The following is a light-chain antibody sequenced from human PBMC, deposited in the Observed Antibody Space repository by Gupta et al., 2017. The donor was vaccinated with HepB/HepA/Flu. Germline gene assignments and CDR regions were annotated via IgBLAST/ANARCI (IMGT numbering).Light chain of an antibody. Sequence: QSALNQPASVSGSPGQSIPMSCTGTSNDVGSPTVVSWYQQHPGKAPKFIIYEDTKRPSGVSHRFSGSNSGNTASRTISGLQAEDEADYYCCSYATSNVLVFGGGTKLTVL. CDR2: EDT. V-gene: IGLV2-23*01. J-gene: IGLJ3*02. CDR3: CSYATSNVLV. CDR1: SNDVGSPTV.